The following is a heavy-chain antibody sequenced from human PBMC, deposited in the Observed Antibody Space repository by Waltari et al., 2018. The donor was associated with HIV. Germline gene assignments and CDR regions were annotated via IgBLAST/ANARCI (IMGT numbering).Heavy chain of an antibody. Sequence: QVQLVQSGAEVKKPESSVRVSCKASGDTFSSYTINWVRQAPGQGLEWMGRIIPILDLSNSAQKFQDRVTIMADKSTNTAYMDLSSLTSEDTAVYYCARGKGYYGMDVWGQGTTVTVSS. CDR1: GDTFSSYT. CDR3: ARGKGYYGMDV. V-gene: IGHV1-69*02. J-gene: IGHJ6*02. CDR2: IIPILDLS.